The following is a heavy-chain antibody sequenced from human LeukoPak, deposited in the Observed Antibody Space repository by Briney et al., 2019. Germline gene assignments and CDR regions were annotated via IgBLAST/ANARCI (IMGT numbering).Heavy chain of an antibody. Sequence: PSETLSLICTVSGGSISSGGYYWSWIRQHPGKGLEWIGYIYYSGSTYYNPSLKSRVTISVDTSKNQFSLKLSSVTAADTAVYYCARDRYTVVSWYFDLWGRGTLVTVSS. CDR2: IYYSGST. D-gene: IGHD4-23*01. J-gene: IGHJ2*01. V-gene: IGHV4-31*03. CDR3: ARDRYTVVSWYFDL. CDR1: GGSISSGGYY.